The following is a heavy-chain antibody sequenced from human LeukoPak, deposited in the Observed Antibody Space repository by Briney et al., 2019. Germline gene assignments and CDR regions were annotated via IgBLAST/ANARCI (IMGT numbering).Heavy chain of an antibody. CDR1: GFTFSSYS. D-gene: IGHD4-23*01. V-gene: IGHV3-21*01. J-gene: IGHJ4*02. Sequence: GGSLRLSCAASGFTFSSYSMNWVRQAPGKGLEWVSSISSSSSYIYYADSVKGRFTISRDNAKNSLYLQMNSLRAEDTAVYYCARDQHDYGGNSSPGGFDYWGQGTLVTVSS. CDR3: ARDQHDYGGNSSPGGFDY. CDR2: ISSSSSYI.